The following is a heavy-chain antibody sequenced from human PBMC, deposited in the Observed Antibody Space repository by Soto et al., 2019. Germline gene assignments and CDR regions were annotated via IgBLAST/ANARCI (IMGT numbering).Heavy chain of an antibody. CDR3: AKDHRYNWNYGITWFDP. D-gene: IGHD1-7*01. Sequence: GGSLRLSCAASGFTFSSYAMSWVRQAPGKGLEWVSAISGSGGSTYYADSVKGRFTISRDNSKNTLYLQMNSLRAEDTAVYYCAKDHRYNWNYGITWFDPWGQGTLVTVSS. J-gene: IGHJ5*02. CDR1: GFTFSSYA. V-gene: IGHV3-23*01. CDR2: ISGSGGST.